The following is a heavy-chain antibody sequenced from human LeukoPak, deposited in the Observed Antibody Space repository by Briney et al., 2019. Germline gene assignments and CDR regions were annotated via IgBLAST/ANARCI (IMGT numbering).Heavy chain of an antibody. CDR2: NYHTGIT. CDR1: GGSLSSHY. J-gene: IGHJ4*02. D-gene: IGHD4-23*01. V-gene: IGHV4-59*11. CDR3: AREGRWGMKYYFDF. Sequence: SETLSLTCNVSGGSLSSHYWSWVRQSPEQGLEWIGQNYHTGITHYNPTLRSRFAISVDTSKNKFFLNVKSVTAADTAVYYCAREGRWGMKYYFDFWGQGTLVIVSS.